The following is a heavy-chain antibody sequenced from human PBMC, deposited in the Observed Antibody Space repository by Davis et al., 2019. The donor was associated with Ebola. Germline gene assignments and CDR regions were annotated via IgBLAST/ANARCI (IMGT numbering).Heavy chain of an antibody. CDR2: INWIGGST. J-gene: IGHJ4*02. CDR1: GFTFDDFA. D-gene: IGHD5-24*01. V-gene: IGHV3-20*04. Sequence: PGGSLRPSCAASGFTFDDFAMAWVPQSPGKGREWVFGINWIGGSTGNADSVKGRFTIFRDNSKKTLHLQMNSLRAEDTAVYYCAKDRAGRYGYWEFDYWGQGTLVTVSS. CDR3: AKDRAGRYGYWEFDY.